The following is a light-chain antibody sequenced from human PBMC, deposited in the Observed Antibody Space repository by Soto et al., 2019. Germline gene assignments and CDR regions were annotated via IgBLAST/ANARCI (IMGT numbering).Light chain of an antibody. J-gene: IGKJ4*01. Sequence: DIPMTQSPSSLSVSVGDRATITCRASQSISGFLNWYQQKLGKAPKLLIYAASSLQSGVPSRFSGSGSGADFTLTISSLQPEDFATYYCQQSYSTPRTFGGGTKVEI. CDR1: QSISGF. CDR2: AAS. CDR3: QQSYSTPRT. V-gene: IGKV1-39*01.